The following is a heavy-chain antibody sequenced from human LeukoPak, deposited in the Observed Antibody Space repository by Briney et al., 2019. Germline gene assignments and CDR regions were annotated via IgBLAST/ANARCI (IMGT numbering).Heavy chain of an antibody. CDR1: GYTFTDYY. V-gene: IGHV1-2*02. D-gene: IGHD2-2*01. J-gene: IGHJ6*02. CDR3: ARDLVMFNVVVPAAIWSKYYYGMDV. Sequence: GASVKVSCKASGYTFTDYYMHWVRQAPGQGLEWMGWINPNSGGTNYAQKFQGRVTMTRDTSISTAYMELSRLRSDDTAVYYCARDLVMFNVVVPAAIWSKYYYGMDVWGQGTTVTVSS. CDR2: INPNSGGT.